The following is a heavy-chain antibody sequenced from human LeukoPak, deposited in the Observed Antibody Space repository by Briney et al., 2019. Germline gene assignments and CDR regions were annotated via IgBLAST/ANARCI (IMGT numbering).Heavy chain of an antibody. CDR3: ARGGSSWYYFDY. CDR1: GYTFTGYY. D-gene: IGHD6-13*01. J-gene: IGHJ4*02. V-gene: IGHV1-2*06. Sequence: ASVMVSCKASGYTFTGYYMHWVRQAPGQGLEWMGRINPNSGGTNYAQKFQGRVTMTRDTSVSTAYMELSRMRSDDTAVYYCARGGSSWYYFDYWGQGTLVTVSS. CDR2: INPNSGGT.